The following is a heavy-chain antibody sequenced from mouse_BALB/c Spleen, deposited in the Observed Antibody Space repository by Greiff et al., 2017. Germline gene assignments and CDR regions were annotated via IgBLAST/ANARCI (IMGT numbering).Heavy chain of an antibody. Sequence: VHVKQSGPELVKPGASVKVSCKASGYSFTDYNMYWVKQSHGKSLEWIGYIDPYNGGTSYNQKFKGKATLTVDKSSSTAFMHLNSLTSEDSAVYYCATHRYDGGYYAMDYWGQGTSVTVSS. V-gene: IGHV1S135*01. CDR2: IDPYNGGT. D-gene: IGHD2-14*01. CDR1: GYSFTDYN. J-gene: IGHJ4*01. CDR3: ATHRYDGGYYAMDY.